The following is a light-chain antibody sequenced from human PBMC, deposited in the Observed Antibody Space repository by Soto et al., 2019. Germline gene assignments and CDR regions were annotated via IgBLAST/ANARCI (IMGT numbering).Light chain of an antibody. CDR3: AAWDESLSGWV. Sequence: QSVLTQPPSASATPGQRVAISCSGSSSNIGSYPVNWYQQLPGTAPKLLIHTATHRPSGVPDRFSGSKSGTSASLAISGLQSEDEADYYCAAWDESLSGWVFGGGTKVTVL. J-gene: IGLJ3*02. V-gene: IGLV1-44*01. CDR2: TAT. CDR1: SSNIGSYP.